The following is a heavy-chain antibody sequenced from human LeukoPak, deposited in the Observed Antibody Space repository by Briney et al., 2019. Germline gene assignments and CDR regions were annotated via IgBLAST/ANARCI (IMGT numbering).Heavy chain of an antibody. D-gene: IGHD6-25*01. Sequence: NPGGSLRLYCAASGFTFSSHSMTWVRQAPGKGLEWVSSISSSSNYIYYADSVKGRFTISRDNAKNSVSLQMNSLRAEDTAVYYCARALKPYGSSGTTYAFDIWGQGTMVTVSS. CDR3: ARALKPYGSSGTTYAFDI. J-gene: IGHJ3*02. CDR1: GFTFSSHS. V-gene: IGHV3-21*06. CDR2: ISSSSNYI.